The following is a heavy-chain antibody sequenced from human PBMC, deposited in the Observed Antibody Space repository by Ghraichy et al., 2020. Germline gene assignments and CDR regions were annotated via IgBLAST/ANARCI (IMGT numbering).Heavy chain of an antibody. CDR2: ISSNSYYI. V-gene: IGHV3-21*01. CDR1: GFTFSTYS. Sequence: GGSLRLSCVASGFTFSTYSMNWARQAPGKGLEWVSSISSNSYYIYYADSVKGRFTISRDNAKNSLFLQMNSLTAEDTAVYYCARDFVSGSYSSIGYWGQGTLVTVSS. D-gene: IGHD1-26*01. CDR3: ARDFVSGSYSSIGY. J-gene: IGHJ4*02.